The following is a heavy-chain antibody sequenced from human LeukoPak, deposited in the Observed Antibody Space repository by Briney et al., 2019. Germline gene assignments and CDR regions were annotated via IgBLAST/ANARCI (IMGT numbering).Heavy chain of an antibody. J-gene: IGHJ5*02. CDR3: ARVKYSSWFDP. CDR2: IYSGGST. CDR1: GFTVSSNY. V-gene: IGHV3-53*01. Sequence: GGSLRLSCAASGFTVSSNYMSWVRQAPGKGLEWVSVIYSGGSTYYADSVKGRFTISRDNSKNTLYLQMNSLRAEDTAVYYCARVKYSSWFDPWGQGTLVTVSS. D-gene: IGHD6-6*01.